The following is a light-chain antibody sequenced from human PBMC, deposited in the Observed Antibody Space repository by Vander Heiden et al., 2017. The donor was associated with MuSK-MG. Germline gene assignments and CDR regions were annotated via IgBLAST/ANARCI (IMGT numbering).Light chain of an antibody. V-gene: IGKV3-20*01. Sequence: EIVLTQSPGTLSLSPGERATLSCRASQSVYSNYLAWYQQKPAQAPRLLIYGASSRATGIPDKFRGSGSGTDFTLTISRLEPEDFAVYYCQQYGSTPNTFGQGTKLEI. CDR2: GAS. CDR3: QQYGSTPNT. J-gene: IGKJ2*01. CDR1: QSVYSNY.